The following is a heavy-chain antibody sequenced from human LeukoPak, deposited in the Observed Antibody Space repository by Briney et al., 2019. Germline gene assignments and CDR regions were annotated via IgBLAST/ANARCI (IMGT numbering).Heavy chain of an antibody. CDR2: IRQDGSDK. Sequence: GGSLRLSCEAAGFTLSNYGMHWVRQAPGKGLEWVAFIRQDGSDKYYADSVKGRFTISRDNSKNTMYLQVNSLRPEDTAVYYCATGGGTLLGYWGQGTLVTVSS. V-gene: IGHV3-30*02. J-gene: IGHJ4*02. CDR3: ATGGGTLLGY. D-gene: IGHD1-26*01. CDR1: GFTLSNYG.